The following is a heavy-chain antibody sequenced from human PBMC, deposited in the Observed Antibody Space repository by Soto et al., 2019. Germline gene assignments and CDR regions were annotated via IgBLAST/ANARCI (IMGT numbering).Heavy chain of an antibody. Sequence: VASVKVSCKASGYTFTGYYMHWVRQAPGQGLEWMGWINPNSGGTNYAQKFQGWVTMTRDTSISTAYMELSRLRSDDTAVYYCARAPYCSSTSCYLSWFDPWGQGTLVTVSS. J-gene: IGHJ5*02. CDR2: INPNSGGT. V-gene: IGHV1-2*04. CDR1: GYTFTGYY. CDR3: ARAPYCSSTSCYLSWFDP. D-gene: IGHD2-2*01.